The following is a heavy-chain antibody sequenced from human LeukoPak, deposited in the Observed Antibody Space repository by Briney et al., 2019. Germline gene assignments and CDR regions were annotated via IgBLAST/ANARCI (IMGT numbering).Heavy chain of an antibody. J-gene: IGHJ6*02. CDR1: GDSISSYY. CDR3: AREQSYYYGMDV. V-gene: IGHV4-59*01. Sequence: PSETLSLTCIISGDSISSYYWSWIRQPPGKGLEWIGNIYYSGSTNYNPSLKSRVTISVDTSKNQFSLKLSSVTAADTAVYYCAREQSYYYGMDVWGQGTTVTVSS. D-gene: IGHD4-11*01. CDR2: IYYSGST.